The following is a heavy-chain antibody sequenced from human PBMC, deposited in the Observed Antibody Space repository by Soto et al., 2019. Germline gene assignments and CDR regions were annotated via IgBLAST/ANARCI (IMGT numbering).Heavy chain of an antibody. D-gene: IGHD5-18*01. Sequence: EVQLVESGGGLVQPGGSLRLSCAAAGFTYNNYWMHWVRQAPGKGLVWVSRINSDGSNTFYADSVKGRFSISRDNAKNTVYLQMNSLRGEDTAVYYCARAIQNRYGMDVWGQGTTVTVAS. CDR1: GFTYNNYW. J-gene: IGHJ6*02. CDR2: INSDGSNT. V-gene: IGHV3-74*01. CDR3: ARAIQNRYGMDV.